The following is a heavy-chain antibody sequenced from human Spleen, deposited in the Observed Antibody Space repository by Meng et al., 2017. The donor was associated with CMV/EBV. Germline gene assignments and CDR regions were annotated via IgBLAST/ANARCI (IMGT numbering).Heavy chain of an antibody. D-gene: IGHD7-27*01. J-gene: IGHJ4*02. CDR3: ARELGGLYYFDY. CDR2: IYYSGST. Sequence: LRLSCTVSGGSISSGGYYWSWIRQHPGKGLEWIGYIYYSGSTYYNPSLKSRVTISVDTSKNQFSLKLSSVTAADTAVYYCARELGGLYYFDYWGQGTLVTVSS. CDR1: GGSISSGGYY. V-gene: IGHV4-31*03.